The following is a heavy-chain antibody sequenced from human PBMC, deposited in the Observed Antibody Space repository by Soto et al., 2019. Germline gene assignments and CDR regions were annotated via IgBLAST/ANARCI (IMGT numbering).Heavy chain of an antibody. V-gene: IGHV3-33*01. Sequence: GGSLRLSCAASGFTFSSYGMHWVRQAPGKGLEWVAVIWYDGSNKYYADSVKGRFTISRDNSKNTLYLQMNSLRAEDTAVYYCAREADYDFWSGYYPLGTYYFDYWGQGTLVTVSS. D-gene: IGHD3-3*01. CDR1: GFTFSSYG. J-gene: IGHJ4*02. CDR3: AREADYDFWSGYYPLGTYYFDY. CDR2: IWYDGSNK.